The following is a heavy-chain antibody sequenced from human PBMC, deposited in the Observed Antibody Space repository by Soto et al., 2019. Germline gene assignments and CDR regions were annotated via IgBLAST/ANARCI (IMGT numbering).Heavy chain of an antibody. D-gene: IGHD3-22*01. CDR2: LYYGRSA. CDR3: ALRSMAVVPEY. Sequence: QVQLQESGPGLVKPSETLSLTCAVSGDSISSYYCMWIRQPPGKGLEAIGYLYYGRSANYNPSLMSRVTLSVDTSTNQCSLTLGSMPAADTAVYYCALRSMAVVPEYWGQGTLVTVSS. V-gene: IGHV4-59*01. J-gene: IGHJ4*02. CDR1: GDSISSYY.